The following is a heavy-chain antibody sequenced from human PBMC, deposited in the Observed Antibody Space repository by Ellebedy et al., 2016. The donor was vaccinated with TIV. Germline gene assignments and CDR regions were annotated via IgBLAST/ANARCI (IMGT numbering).Heavy chain of an antibody. J-gene: IGHJ6*02. V-gene: IGHV3-23*01. CDR2: ISGSGGST. CDR1: GFTFSSYA. D-gene: IGHD4-17*01. CDR3: AMGDWDYGDYVSERYYYYGMDV. Sequence: GESLKISCAASGFTFSSYAMHWVRQAPGKGLEWVSAISGSGGSTYYADSVKGRFTISRDNSKNTLYLQMNSLRTEDTAVYYCAMGDWDYGDYVSERYYYYGMDVWGQGTTVTVSS.